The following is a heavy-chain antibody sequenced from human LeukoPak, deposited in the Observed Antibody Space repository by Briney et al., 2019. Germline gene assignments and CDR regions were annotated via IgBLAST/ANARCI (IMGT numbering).Heavy chain of an antibody. Sequence: SSVKVSCKSSGGTFSSYAISWVRQAPAQGLEWMGWIHAKEGDMNYPQKFEGRLTLSTDTATSTAYMELRSLRSDDTAVYYCARDIGVNRFDYWGQGSLITVSS. J-gene: IGHJ4*01. CDR1: GGTFSSYA. CDR2: IHAKEGDM. V-gene: IGHV1-18*01. CDR3: ARDIGVNRFDY. D-gene: IGHD3-16*01.